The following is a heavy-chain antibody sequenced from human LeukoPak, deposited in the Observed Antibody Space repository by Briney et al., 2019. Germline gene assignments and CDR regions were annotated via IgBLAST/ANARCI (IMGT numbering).Heavy chain of an antibody. V-gene: IGHV3-30*03. CDR2: ISYDESNK. D-gene: IGHD3-10*01. CDR1: GFIFSNYG. CDR3: ARGGRPDY. Sequence: PGRSLRLSCAASGFIFSNYGMHWVRQAPGKGLEWVAVISYDESNKFYRDSVKGRFTISRDNAKNSLYLQMSSLRAEDTAVYYCARGGRPDYWGQGTLVTVSS. J-gene: IGHJ4*02.